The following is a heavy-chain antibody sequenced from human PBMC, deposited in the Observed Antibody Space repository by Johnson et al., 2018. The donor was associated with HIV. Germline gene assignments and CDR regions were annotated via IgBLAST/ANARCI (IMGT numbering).Heavy chain of an antibody. D-gene: IGHD3-22*01. Sequence: LVESGGGLVQPGGSLRLSCAASGFTFSSYAMSWVRQAPGKGLEWVSGISWNSGSIGYADSVKGRFTISRDNAKNSLYLQMNSLRAEDTALYYCAKDHDYYDSSGSILGAFDIWGQGTMVTVSS. CDR2: ISWNSGSI. CDR3: AKDHDYYDSSGSILGAFDI. CDR1: GFTFSSYA. J-gene: IGHJ3*02. V-gene: IGHV3-9*01.